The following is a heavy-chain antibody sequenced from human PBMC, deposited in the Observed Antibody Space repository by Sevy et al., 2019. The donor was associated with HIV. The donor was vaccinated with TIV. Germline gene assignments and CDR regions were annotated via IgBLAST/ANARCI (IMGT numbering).Heavy chain of an antibody. CDR2: INPNSGGT. J-gene: IGHJ4*02. D-gene: IGHD3-22*01. CDR1: GYTFTGYY. CDR3: ARVSEERGSSGYIYYFDY. Sequence: ASVKVSCKASGYTFTGYYMHWVRQAPGQGLEWMGWINPNSGGTNYAQKFQGRVTMTRDTSISTAYMELGRLRSDDTAVYYCARVSEERGSSGYIYYFDYWGQGTLVTVSS. V-gene: IGHV1-2*02.